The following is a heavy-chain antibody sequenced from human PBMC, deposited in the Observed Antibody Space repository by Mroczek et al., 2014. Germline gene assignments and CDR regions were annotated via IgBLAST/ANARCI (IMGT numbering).Heavy chain of an antibody. CDR1: GGSISSYY. D-gene: IGHD6-13*01. Sequence: QVQLQESGPGLVKPSETLSLTCTVSGGSISSYYWSWIRQPPGKGLEWIGYIYYSGSTNYNPSLKSRVTISVDTSKNQFSLKLSSVTAADTAVYYCARYTRWAAAGHYYMDVWGKGTTVTVSS. V-gene: IGHV4-59*01. J-gene: IGHJ6*03. CDR2: IYYSGST. CDR3: ARYTRWAAAGHYYMDV.